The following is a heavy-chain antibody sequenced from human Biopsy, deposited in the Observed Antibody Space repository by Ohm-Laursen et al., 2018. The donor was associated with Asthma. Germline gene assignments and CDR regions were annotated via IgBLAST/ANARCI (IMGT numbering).Heavy chain of an antibody. J-gene: IGHJ6*02. D-gene: IGHD5-18*01. Sequence: ETLSMNCAVYGGSFSGYYWSWIRQPPGKGLEWIGEINHSGSTNYNPSLKSRFTISVDTPKNQFSLNLSSVTSTATSVYYCAISALPLFVLVTGHYYYGMAAWGQGTTVTVSS. CDR3: AISALPLFVLVTGHYYYGMAA. V-gene: IGHV4-34*01. CDR1: GGSFSGYY. CDR2: INHSGST.